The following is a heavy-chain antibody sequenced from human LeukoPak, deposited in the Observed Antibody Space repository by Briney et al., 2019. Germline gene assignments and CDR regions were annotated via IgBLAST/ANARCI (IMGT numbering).Heavy chain of an antibody. J-gene: IGHJ6*02. Sequence: ASVKVSCKASGYTFTSYDINWVRQATGQGLGWMGWMNPNSGNTGYAQKFQGRVTMTRNTSISTAYMELSSLRSEDTAVYYCASSSWYLGAYYYGMDVWGQGTTVTVSS. V-gene: IGHV1-8*01. CDR1: GYTFTSYD. CDR3: ASSSWYLGAYYYGMDV. D-gene: IGHD6-13*01. CDR2: MNPNSGNT.